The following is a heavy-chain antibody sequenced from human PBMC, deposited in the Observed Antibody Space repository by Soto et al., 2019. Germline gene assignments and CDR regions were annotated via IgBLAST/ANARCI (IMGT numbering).Heavy chain of an antibody. D-gene: IGHD2-2*01. J-gene: IGHJ6*02. CDR2: IWYDGSNK. CDR1: GFTFSSYG. V-gene: IGHV3-33*01. Sequence: QVQLVESGGGVVQPGRSLRLSCAASGFTFSSYGMHWVRQAPGKGLEWVAVIWYDGSNKYYADSVKGRFTISRDNSKNTLYLQMNSLRAEDTAVYYCARDRPYCISTSCYYYYGMDVWGQGTTVTVSS. CDR3: ARDRPYCISTSCYYYYGMDV.